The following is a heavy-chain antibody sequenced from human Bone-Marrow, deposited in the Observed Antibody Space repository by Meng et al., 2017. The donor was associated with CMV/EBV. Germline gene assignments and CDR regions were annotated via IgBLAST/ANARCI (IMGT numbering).Heavy chain of an antibody. V-gene: IGHV3-66*02. CDR3: AREFVNYGGNSFYY. Sequence: GGSLRLSCAASGFTVSSNYMSWVRQAPGKGLEWVSVIYSGGSTYYADSVKGRFTISRDNSKNTLYLQMNSLRAEDTAVYYCAREFVNYGGNSFYYWGQGTLVTVSS. CDR2: IYSGGST. CDR1: GFTVSSNY. D-gene: IGHD4-23*01. J-gene: IGHJ4*01.